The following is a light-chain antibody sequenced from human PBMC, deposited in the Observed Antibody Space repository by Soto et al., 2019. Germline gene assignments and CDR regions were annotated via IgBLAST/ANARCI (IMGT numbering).Light chain of an antibody. V-gene: IGLV2-14*01. CDR3: SSFTSNTTVI. CDR2: EVS. CDR1: NSDVGGYNY. Sequence: QSALTQPASVSGSPGQSITISCTGTNSDVGGYNYVSWYQHHPGKAPKLMIYEVSNRPSGISSRFSGSKSGNTASLTISGLQAEDEADYYCSSFTSNTTVIFGGGTKLTVL. J-gene: IGLJ2*01.